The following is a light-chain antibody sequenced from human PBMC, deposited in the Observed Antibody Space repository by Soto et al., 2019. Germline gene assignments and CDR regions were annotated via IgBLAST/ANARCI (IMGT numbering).Light chain of an antibody. CDR3: QQYGCSLWT. CDR2: GAS. J-gene: IGKJ1*01. Sequence: EIVFKQSPGGVSLSPGKRATLSCRASPRISSSYLAWSQQRPGQAPRLLTKGASSRATGIPDRFSGSGSGTEFTLTIIRLEPEDCTVYYCQQYGCSLWTFCDGSKVDI. V-gene: IGKV3-20*01. CDR1: PRISSSY.